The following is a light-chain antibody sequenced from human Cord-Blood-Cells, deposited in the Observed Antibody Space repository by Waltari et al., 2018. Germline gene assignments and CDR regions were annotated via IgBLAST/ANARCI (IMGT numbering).Light chain of an antibody. Sequence: QSALTNPASVSGSPGQSITISCTGTSSDVGGYNYVSWYQQHPGKAPKLMIYDVSNRPSGVSNRFSGSKSGNTASLTISGLQAEDEADYYCSSYTSSSTYVFGTGTKVTVL. V-gene: IGLV2-14*01. CDR3: SSYTSSSTYV. CDR2: DVS. J-gene: IGLJ1*01. CDR1: SSDVGGYNY.